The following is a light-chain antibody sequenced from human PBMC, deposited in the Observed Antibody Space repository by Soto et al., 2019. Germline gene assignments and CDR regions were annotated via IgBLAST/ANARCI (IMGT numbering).Light chain of an antibody. J-gene: IGLJ1*01. CDR3: SSYTSSSPYV. CDR2: EVS. V-gene: IGLV2-14*01. CDR1: SSDVGGYNY. Sequence: QSVLTQPASVSGSPGQSITISCTGTSSDVGGYNYVSWYPQHPGKAPKLMIYEVSNRPSGVSNRFSGSKSGNPASLTISGLQAEDEDDYYCSSYTSSSPYVFGTGTKLTVL.